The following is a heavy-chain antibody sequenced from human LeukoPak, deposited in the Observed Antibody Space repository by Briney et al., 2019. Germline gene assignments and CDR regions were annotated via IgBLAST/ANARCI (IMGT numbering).Heavy chain of an antibody. CDR1: GYTFTSCY. CDR2: INPSGGST. J-gene: IGHJ1*01. D-gene: IGHD3-3*01. CDR3: AIQKGTIFGDVSPLSKHFHH. Sequence: ASVKVSCKASGYTFTSCYMHWVRQAPGQGLEWMGLINPSGGSTTYAQKFQGRVTMTRDTSTSTVHMELSSLRSEDTAVYYCAIQKGTIFGDVSPLSKHFHHWGQGTLLTVSS. V-gene: IGHV1-46*01.